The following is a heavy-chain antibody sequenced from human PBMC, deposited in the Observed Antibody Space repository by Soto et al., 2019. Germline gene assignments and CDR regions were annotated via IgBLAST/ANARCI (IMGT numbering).Heavy chain of an antibody. CDR3: ARGAAARIPFDY. CDR1: GYTFFSYD. J-gene: IGHJ4*01. V-gene: IGHV1-8*01. D-gene: IGHD6-13*01. CDR2: MNPDSGNT. Sequence: QVQLVQSGAEVKKPGASVKVSCKSSGYTFFSYDLTWVRQATGQGLEWMGWMNPDSGNTGYAQKFQGRFTMTRNTSISTAYMELSGLRAEDRAVYYCARGAAARIPFDYGGKGSLVTV.